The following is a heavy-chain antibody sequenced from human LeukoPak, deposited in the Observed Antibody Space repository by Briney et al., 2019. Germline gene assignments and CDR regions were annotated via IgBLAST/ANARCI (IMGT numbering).Heavy chain of an antibody. CDR1: GYSFTNYW. V-gene: IGHV5-51*01. J-gene: IGHJ4*02. D-gene: IGHD3-22*01. CDR2: IYPGDSDT. Sequence: HGESLKISCKGSGYSFTNYWIGWVRQMPGKGLEWMGIIYPGDSDTRYSPSFQGQVTISADKSISTAYLQWSSLKASDTAMYYCARQAYYDSSGYYTPTRYFDYWGQGTLVTVSS. CDR3: ARQAYYDSSGYYTPTRYFDY.